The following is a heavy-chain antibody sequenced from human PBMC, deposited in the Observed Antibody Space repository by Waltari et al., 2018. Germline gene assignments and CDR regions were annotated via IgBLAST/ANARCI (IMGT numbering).Heavy chain of an antibody. Sequence: QVQLVQSGAEVKKPGSSVKVSCKASGGTFSSYAISWVRQAPGQGLEWMGGIIPRVGTTNYAQKFQGRVTITAHESTTTVYMELISLRSEDTAVYYCARGYDGTTSSWGQGTLVTVSS. D-gene: IGHD1-7*01. CDR1: GGTFSSYA. V-gene: IGHV1-69*01. CDR2: IIPRVGTT. J-gene: IGHJ5*02. CDR3: ARGYDGTTSS.